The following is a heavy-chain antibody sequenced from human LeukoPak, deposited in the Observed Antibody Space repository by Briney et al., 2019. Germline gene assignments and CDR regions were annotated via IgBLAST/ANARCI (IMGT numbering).Heavy chain of an antibody. J-gene: IGHJ4*02. Sequence: PGGSLRLSCAASGFTFSSYGMHWVRQAPGKGLEWVAVISYDGSNKYYADSVKGRFTISRDNSKNTLYLQMNSLRAEDTAVYYCAKDHGRWWTLDYWGQGTLVTVSS. CDR1: GFTFSSYG. V-gene: IGHV3-30*18. CDR3: AKDHGRWWTLDY. D-gene: IGHD2-15*01. CDR2: ISYDGSNK.